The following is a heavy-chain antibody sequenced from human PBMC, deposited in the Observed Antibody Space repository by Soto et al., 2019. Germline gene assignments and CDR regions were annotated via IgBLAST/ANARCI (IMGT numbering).Heavy chain of an antibody. CDR2: INPNSGGT. CDR3: ARARIAVAGYFDY. Sequence: GASVTVSCRASGYTFTGDYMHWVRQAPGQGLEWMGWINPNSGGTNYAQKFQGRVTMTRDTSISTAYMELSRLRSDDTAVYYCARARIAVAGYFDYWGQGTLVTVSS. J-gene: IGHJ4*02. CDR1: GYTFTGDY. V-gene: IGHV1-2*02. D-gene: IGHD6-19*01.